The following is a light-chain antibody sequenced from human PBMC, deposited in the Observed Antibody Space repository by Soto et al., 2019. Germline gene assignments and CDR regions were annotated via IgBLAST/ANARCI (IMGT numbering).Light chain of an antibody. CDR1: SSNIGAGFD. Sequence: QSALTQPPSVSGAPGQRVTISCTGSSSNIGAGFDVHWYQQLPGTAPKLLIYGNNNRPSGVPDRFSDSKSGTSASLAITGLRAEDEADYYCQSYDSSLSGSVFGGGTKLTVL. V-gene: IGLV1-40*01. CDR2: GNN. CDR3: QSYDSSLSGSV. J-gene: IGLJ2*01.